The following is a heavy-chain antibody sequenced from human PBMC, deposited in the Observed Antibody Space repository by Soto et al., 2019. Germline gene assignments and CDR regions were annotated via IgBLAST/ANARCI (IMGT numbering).Heavy chain of an antibody. CDR2: IIPIFGTA. Sequence: SVKVSCKASGGTFSSYAISWVRQAPGQGLEWMGGIIPIFGTANYAQKFQGRVTITADESTSTAYMELSSLRSEDTAVYYCARGRVKTTVNPIDYWGQGTLVTVSS. CDR3: ARGRVKTTVNPIDY. D-gene: IGHD4-17*01. V-gene: IGHV1-69*13. J-gene: IGHJ4*02. CDR1: GGTFSSYA.